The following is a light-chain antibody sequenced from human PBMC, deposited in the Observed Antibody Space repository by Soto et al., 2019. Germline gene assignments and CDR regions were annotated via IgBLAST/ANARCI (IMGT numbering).Light chain of an antibody. V-gene: IGKV3-15*01. Sequence: EVVMTQSPATLSVSPGERATLSCRASQSVSSNLAWYQQKPGQAPRLLIYGASTRATGIPARFSGSGSGTELTVTISSLQCEHFAVYYCQQYHNWPPWTFGQGTKVEIK. CDR2: GAS. CDR1: QSVSSN. CDR3: QQYHNWPPWT. J-gene: IGKJ1*01.